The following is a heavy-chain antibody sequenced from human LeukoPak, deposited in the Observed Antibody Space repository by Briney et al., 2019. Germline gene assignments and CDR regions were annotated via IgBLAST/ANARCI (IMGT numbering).Heavy chain of an antibody. V-gene: IGHV3-21*01. D-gene: IGHD6-13*01. Sequence: VGSLRLSCAASGFTFSSYSMNWVRQAPGKGLEWVSSISSSSSYINYADSVKGRFTISRDNAKNSLYLQMNSLRAEDTAVYYCARGKWSILSSSWRTNPFDYWGQGTLVTVSS. J-gene: IGHJ4*02. CDR1: GFTFSSYS. CDR3: ARGKWSILSSSWRTNPFDY. CDR2: ISSSSSYI.